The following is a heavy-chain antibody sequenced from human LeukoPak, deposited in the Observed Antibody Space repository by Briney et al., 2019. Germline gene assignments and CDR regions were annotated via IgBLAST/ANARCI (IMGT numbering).Heavy chain of an antibody. CDR2: ISSSGTTI. CDR1: GFTFSDYY. V-gene: IGHV3-11*01. J-gene: IGHJ5*02. Sequence: GGSLRLSCAASGFTFSDYYMSWIRQAPGKGLEWVSYISSSGTTIYYADSVKGRFTISRDNAKNSLYLQMNSLRAEDTAVYYCARGNYDSSGSNWFDPWGQGILVTVSS. CDR3: ARGNYDSSGSNWFDP. D-gene: IGHD3-22*01.